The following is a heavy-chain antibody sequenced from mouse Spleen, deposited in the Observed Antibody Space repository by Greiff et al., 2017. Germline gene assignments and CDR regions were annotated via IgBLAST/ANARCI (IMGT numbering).Heavy chain of an antibody. CDR3: ARQGEEYAMDY. J-gene: IGHJ4*01. CDR1: GFTFSDYG. V-gene: IGHV5-15*01. Sequence: EVKVVESGGGLVQPGGSLKLSCAASGFTFSDYGMAWVRQAPRKGPEWVAFISNLAYSIYYADTVTGRFTISRENAKNTLYLEMSSLRSEDTAMYYCARQGEEYAMDYWGQGTSVTVSS. CDR2: ISNLAYSI.